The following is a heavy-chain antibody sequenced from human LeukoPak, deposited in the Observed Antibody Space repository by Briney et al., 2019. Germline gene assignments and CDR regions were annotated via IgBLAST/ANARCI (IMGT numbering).Heavy chain of an antibody. V-gene: IGHV3-66*02. Sequence: GGSLRLSCAASGFTFSTNYMSWVRQAPGKGLEWVSVIYSGGSTYYADSVKGRFTISRDNSKNTLYLQMNSLRAEDTAVYYCARSRDNVDYYDSSGYFDYWGQGTLVTVSS. CDR2: IYSGGST. J-gene: IGHJ4*02. D-gene: IGHD3-22*01. CDR3: ARSRDNVDYYDSSGYFDY. CDR1: GFTFSTNY.